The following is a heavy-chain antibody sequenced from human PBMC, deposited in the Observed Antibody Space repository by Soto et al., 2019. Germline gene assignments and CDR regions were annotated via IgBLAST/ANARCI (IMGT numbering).Heavy chain of an antibody. V-gene: IGHV3-21*06. CDR2: ISSGGDYI. D-gene: IGHD2-2*01. CDR1: GFAFSPYG. J-gene: IGHJ4*02. Sequence: EVQVVESGGGLVKPGGSLRLSCAASGFAFSPYGMNWVRQAPGKGLEWVSSISSGGDYIFYADSVKGRFTIYRDNAKNSLYLQMNSLRAEDAAVYYCARVGGSCSTASCFAYFDSWGQGTLVTVSS. CDR3: ARVGGSCSTASCFAYFDS.